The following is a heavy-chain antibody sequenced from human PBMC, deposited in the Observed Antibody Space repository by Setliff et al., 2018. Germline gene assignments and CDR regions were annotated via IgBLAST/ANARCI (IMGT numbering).Heavy chain of an antibody. CDR3: NYNFWSGYYLDY. Sequence: GASVKVSCKASGYTFTNYGVTWVRQAPGQGLEWMGWIGAYNGNTYNAHKFQGRVTMTSDTSTSTAYMELRSLRSEDTAVYYCNYNFWSGYYLDYWGQGTLVTVSS. CDR2: IGAYNGNT. V-gene: IGHV1-18*01. CDR1: GYTFTNYG. D-gene: IGHD3-3*01. J-gene: IGHJ4*02.